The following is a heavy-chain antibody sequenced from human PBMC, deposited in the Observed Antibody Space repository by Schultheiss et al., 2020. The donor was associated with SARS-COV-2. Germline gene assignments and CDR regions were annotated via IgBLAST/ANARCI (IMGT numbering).Heavy chain of an antibody. D-gene: IGHD4-17*01. J-gene: IGHJ2*01. Sequence: GGSLRLSCAASGFTFSSYAMHWVRQAPGKGLEWVSAISGSGGSTYYADSVKGRFTISRDNSKNTLYLQMNSLRAEDTAVYYCAKLKGMTTVTTYLYWYFDLWGRGTLVTVSS. CDR1: GFTFSSYA. V-gene: IGHV3-23*01. CDR3: AKLKGMTTVTTYLYWYFDL. CDR2: ISGSGGST.